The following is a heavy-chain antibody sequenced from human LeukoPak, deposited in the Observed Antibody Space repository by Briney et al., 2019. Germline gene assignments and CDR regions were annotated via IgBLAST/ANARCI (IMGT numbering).Heavy chain of an antibody. CDR3: ARGSRRNWFDP. Sequence: PGGSLRLSCAASGFTFDDYAMHWVRQAPGKGLEWVSLISGDGGSTYYADSVKGRFTISRDNTKNSLYLQVNSLRAEDTAVYYCARGSRRNWFDPWGQGTLVTVSS. CDR2: ISGDGGST. D-gene: IGHD3-10*01. V-gene: IGHV3-43*02. J-gene: IGHJ5*02. CDR1: GFTFDDYA.